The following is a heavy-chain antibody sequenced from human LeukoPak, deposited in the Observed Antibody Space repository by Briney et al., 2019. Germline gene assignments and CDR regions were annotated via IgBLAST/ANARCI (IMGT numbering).Heavy chain of an antibody. V-gene: IGHV2-70*01. CDR2: IDWDDDK. D-gene: IGHD4-17*01. CDR1: GFSLSTIGLC. J-gene: IGHJ4*02. CDR3: ARIGRDDYGDYDYFDY. Sequence: SGPALVKPTQTLTLTCIVSGFSLSTIGLCVSWIRQPLGKALEWLALIDWDDDKYYSTSLKTRLTISKDTSKNQVVLTMTNMDPADTATYYCARIGRDDYGDYDYFDYWGQGTLVTVSS.